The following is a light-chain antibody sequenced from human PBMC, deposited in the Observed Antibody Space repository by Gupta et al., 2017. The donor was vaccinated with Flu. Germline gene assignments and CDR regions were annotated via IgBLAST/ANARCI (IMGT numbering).Light chain of an antibody. CDR2: WTS. V-gene: IGKV3-20*01. CDR1: QSVSNSH. CDR3: WQHGGSPKYS. Sequence: TQSPCTVSLSPGQGATLSSRASQSVSNSHLAWYQQRPGRAPRILIDWTSNRAAGIPDRFSGGGSGTDFTITIIRLEPEDFAVDYCWQHGGSPKYSFGQGTKLEIK. J-gene: IGKJ2*03.